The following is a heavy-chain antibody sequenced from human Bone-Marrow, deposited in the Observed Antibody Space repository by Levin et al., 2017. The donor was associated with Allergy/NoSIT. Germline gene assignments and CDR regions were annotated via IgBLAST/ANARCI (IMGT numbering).Heavy chain of an antibody. CDR2: IKEDGSDK. V-gene: IGHV3-7*01. CDR1: GFTFSSYW. D-gene: IGHD3-16*01. Sequence: GGSLRLSCAASGFTFSSYWMSWVRQAPGKGLEWVANIKEDGSDKYYVDSVKGRFTISRDNAKNALYLQLNSLRGEDTAVYYCARNGGPGTVDYWGQGTLVTVSS. J-gene: IGHJ4*02. CDR3: ARNGGPGTVDY.